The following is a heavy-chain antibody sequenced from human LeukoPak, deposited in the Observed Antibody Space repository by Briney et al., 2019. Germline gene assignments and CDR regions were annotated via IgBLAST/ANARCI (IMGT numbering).Heavy chain of an antibody. Sequence: SGPTLVNPTQTLTLTCTFSGFSLSTSGVGVGWIRQPPGKALEWLAPIYWDDDKRYSPSLKSRLTITKDTSKNQVVLTMTNMDPVDTATYYCAHLGAVAATGYFDYWGQGTLVTVSS. J-gene: IGHJ4*02. D-gene: IGHD2-15*01. CDR2: IYWDDDK. CDR3: AHLGAVAATGYFDY. CDR1: GFSLSTSGVG. V-gene: IGHV2-5*02.